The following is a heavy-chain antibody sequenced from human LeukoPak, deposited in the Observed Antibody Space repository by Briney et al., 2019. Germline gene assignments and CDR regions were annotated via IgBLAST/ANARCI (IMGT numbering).Heavy chain of an antibody. J-gene: IGHJ1*01. V-gene: IGHV3-30*02. CDR1: GFTFSSYG. Sequence: GGSLRLSCAASGFTFSSYGMHWVRQAPGKGLEWVAFIRYDGSNKYYADSVKGRFTISRDNSKNTLYLQMNSLRAEDTAVYYCAKVGPGDCSSTSCYEYFQHWGQGTLVTVSS. D-gene: IGHD2-2*01. CDR2: IRYDGSNK. CDR3: AKVGPGDCSSTSCYEYFQH.